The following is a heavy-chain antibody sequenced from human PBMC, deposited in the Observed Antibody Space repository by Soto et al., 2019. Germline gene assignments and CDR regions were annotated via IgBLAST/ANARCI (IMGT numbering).Heavy chain of an antibody. CDR3: AVDPYYYDSSGYYYCGY. J-gene: IGHJ4*02. CDR2: IIPIFGTA. D-gene: IGHD3-22*01. CDR1: GGTFSSYA. Sequence: GASVKVSCKASGGTFSSYAISWVRQAPGQGLEWMGGIIPIFGTANYSQKFQGRVTITADESTITAYMELSSLRSEDTSVYYCAVDPYYYDSSGYYYCGYWGQGTLVTVSS. V-gene: IGHV1-69*13.